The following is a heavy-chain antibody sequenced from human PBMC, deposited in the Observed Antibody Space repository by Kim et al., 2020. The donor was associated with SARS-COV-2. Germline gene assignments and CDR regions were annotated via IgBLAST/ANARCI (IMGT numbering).Heavy chain of an antibody. CDR1: GFTFSNAW. Sequence: GGSLRLSCAASGFTFSNAWMSWVRQAPGKGLEWVGRIKSKTDGGTTDYAAPVKGRFTISRDDSKNTLYLQMNSLKTEDTAVYYCTTDLLPEIYYYDSSGYNDAFDIWGQGTMVTVSS. J-gene: IGHJ3*02. CDR3: TTDLLPEIYYYDSSGYNDAFDI. CDR2: IKSKTDGGTT. V-gene: IGHV3-15*01. D-gene: IGHD3-22*01.